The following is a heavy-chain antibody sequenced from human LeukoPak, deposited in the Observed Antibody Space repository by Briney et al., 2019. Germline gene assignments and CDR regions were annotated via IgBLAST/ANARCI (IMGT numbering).Heavy chain of an antibody. D-gene: IGHD6-19*01. J-gene: IGHJ4*02. CDR3: ARGVAVAAPDY. V-gene: IGHV3-48*01. Sequence: GGSLRLSCAASGFTFSSYSMNWVRQAPGKGLEWVSYISSSSTTIYYADSVKGRFTISRDNAKNSLYLQMNSLRAEDTAVYYCARGVAVAAPDYWGQGTLVTVSS. CDR1: GFTFSSYS. CDR2: ISSSSTTI.